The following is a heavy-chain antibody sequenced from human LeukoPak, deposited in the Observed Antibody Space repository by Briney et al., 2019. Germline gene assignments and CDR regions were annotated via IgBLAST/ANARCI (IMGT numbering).Heavy chain of an antibody. J-gene: IGHJ4*02. CDR1: GFIFDNYG. Sequence: GGSLRLSCAASGFIFDNYGMTSGRQAPGKGLEWVSGTNWNGGSTGYADSVKGRFIISRDNAKNCLYLQMNSLRAEDTALYHCARVHTAGGYSGTDYWGQGTLVTVSS. D-gene: IGHD1-26*01. CDR2: TNWNGGST. CDR3: ARVHTAGGYSGTDY. V-gene: IGHV3-20*01.